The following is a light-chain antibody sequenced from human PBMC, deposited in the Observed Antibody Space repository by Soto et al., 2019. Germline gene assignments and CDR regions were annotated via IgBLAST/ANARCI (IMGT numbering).Light chain of an antibody. CDR2: AAA. J-gene: IGKJ2*01. Sequence: DVQMTQSPSVMSASVGDRVTITCRASQGISNSLAWVQQRPGKVPQRLIYAAASSQTGVPARFSGSGSGTDFTLTISSLQPEDSATDYCLQYHISPHICGQGTKLEIK. CDR1: QGISNS. CDR3: LQYHISPHI. V-gene: IGKV1-17*03.